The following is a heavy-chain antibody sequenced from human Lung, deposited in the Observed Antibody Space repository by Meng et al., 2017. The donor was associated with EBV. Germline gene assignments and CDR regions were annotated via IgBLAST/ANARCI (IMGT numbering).Heavy chain of an antibody. Sequence: VHVGESGPAQVSASGTLPLLCTCSGGSISTSNWWSWVRQSPEKGLEWIGEVFRTGDTNYNPSLKSRVTILIDKSKNQFSLKLNSVTAADTAIYFCASDGISRYFDSWGPGTLVTVSS. CDR1: GGSISTSNW. CDR3: ASDGISRYFDS. V-gene: IGHV4-4*02. CDR2: VFRTGDT. D-gene: IGHD1-26*01. J-gene: IGHJ4*02.